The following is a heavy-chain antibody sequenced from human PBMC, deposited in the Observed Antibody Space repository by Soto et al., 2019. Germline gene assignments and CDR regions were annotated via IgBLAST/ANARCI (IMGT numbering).Heavy chain of an antibody. D-gene: IGHD3-3*01. J-gene: IGHJ6*03. CDR3: ATCPIFGVVSPYYMDV. V-gene: IGHV3-23*01. CDR2: ISGSSGST. Sequence: EVQLLESGGGLVQPGGSLRLSCAASGFTFSNYAMSWVRQAPGKGLEWVSSISGSSGSTYYADSVKGRFTISRDNSKNTLYLQMTSLRAEDTAVYYCATCPIFGVVSPYYMDVWSKGTTVTVSS. CDR1: GFTFSNYA.